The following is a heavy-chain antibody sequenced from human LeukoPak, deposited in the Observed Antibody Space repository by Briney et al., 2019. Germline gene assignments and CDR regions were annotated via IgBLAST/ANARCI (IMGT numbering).Heavy chain of an antibody. CDR2: IYYSGST. Sequence: PSETLSLTCTVSGGSISSGGYYWSWIRQHPGKGLEWIGYIYYSGSTYYNPSLKSRVTISVDTSKNQFSLKLSSVTAADTAVYYCARDSADYGDSRDAFDIWGQGTMVTVSS. V-gene: IGHV4-31*03. CDR1: GGSISSGGYY. CDR3: ARDSADYGDSRDAFDI. J-gene: IGHJ3*02. D-gene: IGHD4-17*01.